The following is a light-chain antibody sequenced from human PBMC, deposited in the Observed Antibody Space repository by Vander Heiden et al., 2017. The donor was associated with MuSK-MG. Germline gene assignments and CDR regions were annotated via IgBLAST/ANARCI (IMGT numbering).Light chain of an antibody. CDR1: QDISNY. Sequence: DIKITQSPSSLSASVGDRVPITCQASQDISNYLNWYQQKPGKAPKLLIYDASNLETGVPSRFSGSGSGTDFTFTISSLQPEDIATYYCQQYDNLPLTFGGGTKVEIK. J-gene: IGKJ4*01. CDR2: DAS. V-gene: IGKV1-33*01. CDR3: QQYDNLPLT.